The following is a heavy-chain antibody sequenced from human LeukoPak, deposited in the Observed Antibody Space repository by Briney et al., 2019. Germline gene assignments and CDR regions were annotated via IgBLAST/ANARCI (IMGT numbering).Heavy chain of an antibody. D-gene: IGHD2-15*01. CDR2: IYYSGST. CDR1: GGSISSSSYY. V-gene: IGHV4-39*07. Sequence: SETLSLTCTVSGGSISSSSYYWGWIRQPPGKGLEWIGSIYYSGSTYYNPSLKGRVTISVDTSKNQFSLKLSSVTAADTAVYYCAGSYCSGGSCYLDYWGQGTLVTVSS. CDR3: AGSYCSGGSCYLDY. J-gene: IGHJ4*02.